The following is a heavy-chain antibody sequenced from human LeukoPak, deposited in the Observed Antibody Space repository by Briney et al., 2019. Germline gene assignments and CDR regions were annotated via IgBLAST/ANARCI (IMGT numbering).Heavy chain of an antibody. CDR2: IYYSGST. D-gene: IGHD2-21*01. CDR1: GESISGYY. CDR3: ARLAPRYYYYYMDV. J-gene: IGHJ6*03. Sequence: SETLSLTCTVSGESISGYYWSWIRQPPGKGLEWIGYIYYSGSTNYNPSLKSRVTISVDTSKNQFSLKLSSVTAADTAVYYCARLAPRYYYYYMDVWGKGTTVTVSS. V-gene: IGHV4-59*01.